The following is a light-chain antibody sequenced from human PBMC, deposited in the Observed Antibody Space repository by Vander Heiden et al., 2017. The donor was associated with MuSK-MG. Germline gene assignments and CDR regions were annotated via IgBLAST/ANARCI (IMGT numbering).Light chain of an antibody. Sequence: DIQMTQSPSSLSASVGDRVIITCRASQDIRDHLAWFQQTPGKAPKSLIYAASNVESAVPLKFSGSGSGTVFTLTINGLQPEDSATYYCQQYDKYPPTFGGGTKVEI. CDR1: QDIRDH. CDR2: AAS. V-gene: IGKV1-16*02. CDR3: QQYDKYPPT. J-gene: IGKJ4*01.